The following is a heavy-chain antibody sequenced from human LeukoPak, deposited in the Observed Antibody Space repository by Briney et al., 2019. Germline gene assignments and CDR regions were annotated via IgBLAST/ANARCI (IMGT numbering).Heavy chain of an antibody. CDR1: GFTFSSYW. D-gene: IGHD1-14*01. V-gene: IGHV3-23*01. CDR3: AKATGYLL. J-gene: IGHJ4*02. CDR2: ISNSGGTT. Sequence: GGSLRLSCAASGFTFSSYWMSWVRQAPGKGLEWVSTISNSGGTTYYADSVKGRFTISRDDSESTLYLQMNSLRAEDTAVYYCAKATGYLLWGQGTLVTVSS.